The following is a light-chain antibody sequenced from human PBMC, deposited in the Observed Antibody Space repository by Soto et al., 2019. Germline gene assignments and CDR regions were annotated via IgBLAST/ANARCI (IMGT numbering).Light chain of an antibody. CDR1: SSDVGGYNY. V-gene: IGLV2-14*01. Sequence: QSALTQPASVSGSLGQSITISCTGASSDVGGYNYVSWYQQHPGKAPKLMIYEVTNRPSGVSDRFSGSKSGNPASLTISGLQAEDEADYYCISYTGSTTLVVFGGGTKLTVL. CDR3: ISYTGSTTLVV. J-gene: IGLJ2*01. CDR2: EVT.